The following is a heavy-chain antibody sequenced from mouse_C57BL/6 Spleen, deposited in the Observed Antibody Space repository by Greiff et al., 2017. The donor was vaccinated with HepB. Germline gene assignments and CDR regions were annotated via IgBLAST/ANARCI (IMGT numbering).Heavy chain of an antibody. CDR3: ARRWDYEEYYYAMDY. CDR2: IWSGGST. J-gene: IGHJ4*01. D-gene: IGHD2-4*01. Sequence: QVQLKESGPGLVQPSQSLSITCTVSGFSLTSYGVHWVRQSPGKGLEWLGVIWSGGSTDYNAAFISRLSISKDNSKSQVFFKMNSLQADDTAIYYCARRWDYEEYYYAMDYWGQGTSVTVSS. CDR1: GFSLTSYG. V-gene: IGHV2-2*01.